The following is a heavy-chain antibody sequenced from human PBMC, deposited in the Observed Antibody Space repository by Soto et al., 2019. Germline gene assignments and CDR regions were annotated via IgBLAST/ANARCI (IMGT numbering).Heavy chain of an antibody. D-gene: IGHD3-3*01. CDR1: GYTFSDYY. V-gene: IGHV3-11*01. Sequence: QVQLVESGGDLVKPGGSLRLSCAASGYTFSDYYMSWIRQAPGKGLEWISYIDTGTKIYYADSVKGRFTITRDNAKNSLYLEMNSLRDEDTAVYYCASHYDMWSGYLSPVDYWGQGTLVTVSS. CDR3: ASHYDMWSGYLSPVDY. CDR2: IDTGTKI. J-gene: IGHJ4*02.